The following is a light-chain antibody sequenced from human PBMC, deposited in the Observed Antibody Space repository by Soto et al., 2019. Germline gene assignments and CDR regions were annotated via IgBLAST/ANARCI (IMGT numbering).Light chain of an antibody. Sequence: DIQMTQSPSSLSASVGDRVTITCRASQTISNYVNWYQQELGEAPKLLIHAASSLQGGVPSGFSGSGSGTDFTLTISSLQPEDFATYYCQQTYKIPLTFGGGTKVEI. V-gene: IGKV1-39*01. CDR3: QQTYKIPLT. CDR2: AAS. J-gene: IGKJ4*01. CDR1: QTISNY.